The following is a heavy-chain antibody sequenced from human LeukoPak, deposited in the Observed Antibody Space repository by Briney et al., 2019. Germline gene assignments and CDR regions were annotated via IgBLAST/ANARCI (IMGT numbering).Heavy chain of an antibody. CDR1: GGSISSYY. J-gene: IGHJ4*02. CDR2: IYYSGRT. Sequence: SETLSLTCTVSGGSISSYYWSWIRQPPGKGLEWIGYIYYSGRTNYNPSLKSRVTISVDTSKNQFSLKLSSVTAADTAVYYCARGYSDYSFYFDYWGQGTLVTVSS. D-gene: IGHD4-11*01. CDR3: ARGYSDYSFYFDY. V-gene: IGHV4-59*01.